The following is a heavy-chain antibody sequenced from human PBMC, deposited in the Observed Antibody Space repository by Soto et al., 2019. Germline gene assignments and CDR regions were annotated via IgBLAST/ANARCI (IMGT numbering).Heavy chain of an antibody. Sequence: GGSLSLSCAASGFTFSSYAMSWVRQAPGKGLEWASAISGNGGSTYYADSVKGRFTISRDTSKKTLYLQMNSLRAEDTAVYYCAKSRYSSSWYDYWGQGTLVTVSS. J-gene: IGHJ4*02. CDR3: AKSRYSSSWYDY. CDR2: ISGNGGST. V-gene: IGHV3-23*01. CDR1: GFTFSSYA. D-gene: IGHD6-13*01.